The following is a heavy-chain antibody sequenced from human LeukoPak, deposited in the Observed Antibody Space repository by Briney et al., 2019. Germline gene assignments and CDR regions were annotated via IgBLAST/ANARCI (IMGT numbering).Heavy chain of an antibody. V-gene: IGHV4-61*02. CDR2: IYTSGST. CDR3: ARMTYDPHGVDV. J-gene: IGHJ6*04. Sequence: SETLSLTCTVSGGSISSGSYYWSWIRQPAGKGLEWIGRIYTSGSTNYNPSLKSRVTISVDTSKNQFSLKLSSVTAADTAVYYCARMTYDPHGVDVWGKGTTVTVSS. CDR1: GGSISSGSYY. D-gene: IGHD5-12*01.